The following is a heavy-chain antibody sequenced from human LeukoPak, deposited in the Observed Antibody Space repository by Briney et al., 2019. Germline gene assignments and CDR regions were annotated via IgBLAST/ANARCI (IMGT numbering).Heavy chain of an antibody. CDR2: IYYSGST. Sequence: PSETLSLTCTVSGGSISSSSYYRGWIRQPPGKGLEWIGSIYYSGSTYYNPSLKSRVTISVDTSKNQFSLKLSSVTAADTAVYYCARQYCSSTSCYGITHFEFDYWGQGTLVTVSS. V-gene: IGHV4-39*01. J-gene: IGHJ4*02. D-gene: IGHD2-2*01. CDR1: GGSISSSSYY. CDR3: ARQYCSSTSCYGITHFEFDY.